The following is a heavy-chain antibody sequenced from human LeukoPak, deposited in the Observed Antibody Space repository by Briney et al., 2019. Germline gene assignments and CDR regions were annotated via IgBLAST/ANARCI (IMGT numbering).Heavy chain of an antibody. D-gene: IGHD6-13*01. CDR3: ARGVYIAAAQYGY. J-gene: IGHJ4*02. CDR1: GGSISNYY. Sequence: SETLSLTCTVSGGSISNYYWGWIRQPPGKGLEWIGYIYYSGTTNYNPSLKSRVTISVDTSKNQFSLKLNSVTAADTAVYYCARGVYIAAAQYGYWGQGTLVTVSS. CDR2: IYYSGTT. V-gene: IGHV4-59*01.